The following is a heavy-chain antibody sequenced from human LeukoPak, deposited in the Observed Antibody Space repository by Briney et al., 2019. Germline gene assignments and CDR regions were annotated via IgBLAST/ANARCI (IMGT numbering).Heavy chain of an antibody. D-gene: IGHD3-22*01. CDR3: AREGSSGYYYVRVRYYYGMDV. CDR1: GYTFTSYA. J-gene: IGHJ6*02. CDR2: INTNTGNP. V-gene: IGHV7-4-1*02. Sequence: ASVKVSCKASGYTFTSYAMNWVRQAPGQGLEWMGWINTNTGNPTYAQGFTGRFVFSLDTSVSTAYLQISSLKAEDTAVYYCAREGSSGYYYVRVRYYYGMDVWGQGTTVTVSS.